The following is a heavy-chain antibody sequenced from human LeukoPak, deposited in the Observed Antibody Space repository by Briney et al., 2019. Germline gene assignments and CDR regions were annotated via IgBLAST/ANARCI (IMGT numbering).Heavy chain of an antibody. CDR1: GFTFSSYE. V-gene: IGHV3-48*03. D-gene: IGHD1-26*01. CDR3: IVGATTSFDY. CDR2: ISSSGSTI. J-gene: IGHJ4*02. Sequence: GGSLRLSCAASGFTFSSYEMNWVRQAPGKGLEWVSYISSSGSTIYYADSVKGRFTISRDNAKNSLYLQMNSLRAEDTAVYYCIVGATTSFDYWGQGTLVTVSS.